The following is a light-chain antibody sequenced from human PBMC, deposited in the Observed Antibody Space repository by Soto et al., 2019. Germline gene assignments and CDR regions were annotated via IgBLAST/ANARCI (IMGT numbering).Light chain of an antibody. V-gene: IGLV2-14*01. CDR1: SSDVGGYNY. CDR3: SLYTSGSTNV. J-gene: IGLJ1*01. Sequence: QSALTQPASVSGSPGQSITISCTGTSSDVGGYNYVSWYQQHPGKAPKLMIYEVSNRPSGVSNRFSGSKSGNTASLTISGLRAEDEADYYCSLYTSGSTNVF. CDR2: EVS.